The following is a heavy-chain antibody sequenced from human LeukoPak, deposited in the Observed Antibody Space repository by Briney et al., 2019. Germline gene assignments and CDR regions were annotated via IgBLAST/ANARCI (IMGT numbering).Heavy chain of an antibody. CDR1: GGTFSSYA. CDR3: ARDRYYYGSGSYDAFDT. V-gene: IGHV1-46*01. Sequence: ASVKVSCKASGGTFSSYAISWVRQAPGQGLEWMGIINPSGGSTSYAQKFQGRVTMTRDTSTSTVYMELSSLRSEDTAVYYCARDRYYYGSGSYDAFDTWGQGTMVTVSS. CDR2: INPSGGST. D-gene: IGHD3-10*01. J-gene: IGHJ3*02.